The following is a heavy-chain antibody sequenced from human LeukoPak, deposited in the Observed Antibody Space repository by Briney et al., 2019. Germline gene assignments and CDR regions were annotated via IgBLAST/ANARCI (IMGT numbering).Heavy chain of an antibody. CDR1: GFAFSSYS. J-gene: IGHJ4*02. V-gene: IGHV3-21*01. CDR3: VRSEAVASPNAY. D-gene: IGHD6-19*01. Sequence: GGSLRLSCAASGFAFSSYSMNWVRQAPGKGLEWVSCISSGSSYIYYADSVKGRFTISRDNAKNSLFLQMNSLRAEDTAMYYCVRSEAVASPNAYLGQGILVTVSS. CDR2: ISSGSSYI.